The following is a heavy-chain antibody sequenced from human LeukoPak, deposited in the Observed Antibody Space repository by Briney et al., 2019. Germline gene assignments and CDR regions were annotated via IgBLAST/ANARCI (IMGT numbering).Heavy chain of an antibody. D-gene: IGHD2-21*02. Sequence: GGSLRLSGAVSGGTFSAYWMAWVPQSPGRGLEWVAEINEDGSVKYYVDSMKGRFTISRDNAKNSLYLQMNSLGAEDTAVYYCAKVPRDSDCYWGQGTLVTVSS. CDR1: GGTFSAYW. CDR3: AKVPRDSDCY. V-gene: IGHV3-7*01. J-gene: IGHJ4*02. CDR2: INEDGSVK.